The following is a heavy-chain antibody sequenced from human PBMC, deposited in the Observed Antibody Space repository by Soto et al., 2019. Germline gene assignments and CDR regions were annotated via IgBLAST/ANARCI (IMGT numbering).Heavy chain of an antibody. V-gene: IGHV4-31*03. CDR3: ARVPDGDSERSFDV. Sequence: QVHLQESGPGLVKPSETLSLTCSVSGGSVNTGGYYWSWIRQNPGKGLEWIGYVYYTGGTYYNPSLTGRVSISVGPHNNTSETHFSLKLTSVTAADTAVYYCARVPDGDSERSFDVWGRGTLVIVSS. CDR2: VYYTGGT. J-gene: IGHJ2*01. D-gene: IGHD4-17*01. CDR1: GGSVNTGGYY.